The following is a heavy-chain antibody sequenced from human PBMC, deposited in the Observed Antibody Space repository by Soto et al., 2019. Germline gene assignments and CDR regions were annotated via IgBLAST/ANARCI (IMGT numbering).Heavy chain of an antibody. CDR1: GGSIRSYD. Sequence: SETQSVTSTVAGGSIRSYDWSWIRQPPGKGLEWIGYIYYSGSTNYNPSLRSRVTISGDTSKKQLSLKLSSVTAADTAVYYCARLDSSGYYDYWGQGTLVTVSS. CDR2: IYYSGST. D-gene: IGHD3-22*01. J-gene: IGHJ4*02. CDR3: ARLDSSGYYDY. V-gene: IGHV4-59*08.